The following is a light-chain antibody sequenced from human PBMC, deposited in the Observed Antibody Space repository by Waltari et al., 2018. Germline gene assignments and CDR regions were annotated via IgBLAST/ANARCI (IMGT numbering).Light chain of an antibody. Sequence: QSALPQPASVSGSPGQSITISCTRTSSDLGRYNYVVWYQQHPGKAPKLMIYDVSKRPSGVSNRFSGSKSGNTVSLTISGLQTVDEADYYCSSYTSSSSRVFGTGTKVTVL. CDR2: DVS. V-gene: IGLV2-14*01. J-gene: IGLJ1*01. CDR3: SSYTSSSSRV. CDR1: SSDLGRYNY.